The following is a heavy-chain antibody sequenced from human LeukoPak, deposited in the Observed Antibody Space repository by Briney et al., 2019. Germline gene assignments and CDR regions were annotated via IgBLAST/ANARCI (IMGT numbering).Heavy chain of an antibody. CDR1: GGSFSGYY. V-gene: IGHV4-34*01. CDR2: INHSGST. D-gene: IGHD5-24*01. Sequence: SETLSLTCAVYGGSFSGYYWSWIRQPPGKGLEWIGEINHSGSTNYDPSLKSRVTISVDTSKNQFSLKLSSVTAADTAVYYCARRARDGYPRLPDYWGQGTLVTVSS. CDR3: ARRARDGYPRLPDY. J-gene: IGHJ4*02.